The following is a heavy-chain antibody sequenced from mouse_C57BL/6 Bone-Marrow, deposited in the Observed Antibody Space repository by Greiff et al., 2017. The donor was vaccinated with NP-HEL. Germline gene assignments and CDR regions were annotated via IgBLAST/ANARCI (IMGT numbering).Heavy chain of an antibody. V-gene: IGHV3-6*01. J-gene: IGHJ3*01. CDR3: ARDQVAWFAY. Sequence: ESGPGLVKPSQSLSLTCSVTGYSITSGYYWNWNRQFPGNKLEWMGYISYDGSNNYNPYLKNRISITRDTSKNQFFLKLNSVTTEDTATYYCARDQVAWFAYWGQGTLVTVSA. CDR2: ISYDGSN. CDR1: GYSITSGYY. D-gene: IGHD3-2*02.